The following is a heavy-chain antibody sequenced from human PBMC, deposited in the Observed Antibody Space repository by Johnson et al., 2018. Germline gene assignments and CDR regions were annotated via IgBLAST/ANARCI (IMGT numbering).Heavy chain of an antibody. CDR1: GFTVSSNY. Sequence: QVQLQESGGGLVQPGGSLKLSCAASGFTVSSNYMSWVRQAPGKGLAWVAVISYDGSNKYYADSVKGRFTISRDKSKNKLYLQMNSLRAEDTAVYYCARDRGKWDYLYYMDVWGKGTTVTVSS. J-gene: IGHJ6*03. CDR2: ISYDGSNK. D-gene: IGHD1-26*01. V-gene: IGHV3-30*03. CDR3: ARDRGKWDYLYYMDV.